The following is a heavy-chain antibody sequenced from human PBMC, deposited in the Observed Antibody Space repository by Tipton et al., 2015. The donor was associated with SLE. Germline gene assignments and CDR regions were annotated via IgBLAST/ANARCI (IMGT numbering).Heavy chain of an antibody. CDR3: ASQEVDATADYYYYGMDV. D-gene: IGHD4-17*01. V-gene: IGHV4-4*08. CDR2: IYTSGST. J-gene: IGHJ6*02. CDR1: GGSISSHY. Sequence: LRLSCTVSGGSISSHYWSWIRQPPGKGLEWIGHIYTSGSTNYNPSLKSRVTISVDTSKNQFSLKLSSVTAADTAVYYCASQEVDATADYYYYGMDVWGQGTTVTVSS.